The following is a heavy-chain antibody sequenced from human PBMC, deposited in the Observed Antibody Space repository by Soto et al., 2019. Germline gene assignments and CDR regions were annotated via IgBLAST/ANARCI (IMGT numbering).Heavy chain of an antibody. CDR2: ISSSGSTI. CDR1: GFTFSSYE. J-gene: IGHJ4*02. Sequence: GSLRLSCAASGFTFSSYEMNWVRQAPGKGLEWVSYISSSGSTIYYADSVKGRFTISRDNAKNSLYLQMNSLRAEDTAVYYCARGLSYYDILTGYSSLYYFDYWGQGTLVTVSS. D-gene: IGHD3-9*01. CDR3: ARGLSYYDILTGYSSLYYFDY. V-gene: IGHV3-48*03.